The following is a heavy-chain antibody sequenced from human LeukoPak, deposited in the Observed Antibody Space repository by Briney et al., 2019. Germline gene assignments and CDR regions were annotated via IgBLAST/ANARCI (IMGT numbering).Heavy chain of an antibody. D-gene: IGHD2-15*01. Sequence: PSETLSLTCTVSGGSISNSDYLWGWVRQAPGKGLEWIGRLHHTGSAFYHPSLKSRASVSADTSRNQFSLKLTSATAADTSVYFCARVVVTGAFSSWFDPWGQGILVSVSS. CDR3: ARVVVTGAFSSWFDP. CDR1: GGSISNSDYL. V-gene: IGHV4-39*01. CDR2: LHHTGSA. J-gene: IGHJ5*02.